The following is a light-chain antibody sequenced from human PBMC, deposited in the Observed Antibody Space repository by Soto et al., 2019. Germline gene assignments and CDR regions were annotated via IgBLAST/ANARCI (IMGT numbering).Light chain of an antibody. CDR3: QQTYITPWT. V-gene: IGKV1-39*01. Sequence: DIQMTQSPSSLSASVGDRVTITCRASQSITTYLNWYQQEPGKAPKVLIYSTSNLQSGVPSRFSGSGSGTDFTLTISSLQPEDFATYSCQQTYITPWTFGQGTQVDIK. J-gene: IGKJ1*01. CDR1: QSITTY. CDR2: STS.